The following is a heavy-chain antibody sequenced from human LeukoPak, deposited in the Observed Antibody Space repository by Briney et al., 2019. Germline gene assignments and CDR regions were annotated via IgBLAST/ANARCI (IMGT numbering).Heavy chain of an antibody. J-gene: IGHJ3*02. CDR1: GYSISSGYY. CDR2: IYHSGST. V-gene: IGHV4-38-2*02. D-gene: IGHD4-23*01. CDR3: ATLTGGDDAFDI. Sequence: SETLSLTCTVSGYSISSGYYWGWIRQPPGKGLERIGSIYHSGSTYYNPSLKSRVTMSVDTSKNQFSLKLSSVTAADTAVYYCATLTGGDDAFDIWGQGTMVTVSS.